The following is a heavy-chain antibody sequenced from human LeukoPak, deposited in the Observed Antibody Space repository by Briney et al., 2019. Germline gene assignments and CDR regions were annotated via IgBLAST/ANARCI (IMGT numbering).Heavy chain of an antibody. V-gene: IGHV4-39*01. D-gene: IGHD3-3*01. J-gene: IGHJ4*02. CDR1: GGSISSSSYY. Sequence: PSETLSLTCTVSGGSISSSSYYWGWIRQPPGTGLEWIGSIYYSGSTYYNPSLKSRVTISVDTSKNQFSLKLSSVTAADTAVYYCARRDFWSGYFDYWGQGTLDTVSS. CDR2: IYYSGST. CDR3: ARRDFWSGYFDY.